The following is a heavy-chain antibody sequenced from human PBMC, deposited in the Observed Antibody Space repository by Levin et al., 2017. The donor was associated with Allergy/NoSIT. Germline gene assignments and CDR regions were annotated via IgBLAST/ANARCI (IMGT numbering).Heavy chain of an antibody. CDR1: GSSISSGYY. J-gene: IGHJ4*02. D-gene: IGHD3-10*01. CDR3: GGEAGWVGELSNPREAPTFDY. V-gene: IGHV4-38-2*02. CDR2: IYHSGIT. Sequence: PSETLSLTCAVSGSSISSGYYWGWIRQPPGKGLEWIGSIYHSGITYYNPPLKSRVTISVDTSKNQFSLKLSSVTAAGTAVYYCGGEAGWVGELSNPREAPTFDYWGQGTLVTVSS.